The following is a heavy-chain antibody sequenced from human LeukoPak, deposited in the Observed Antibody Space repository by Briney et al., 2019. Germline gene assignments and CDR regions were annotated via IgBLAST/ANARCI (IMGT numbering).Heavy chain of an antibody. V-gene: IGHV5-51*01. CDR1: GYSFTDYW. Sequence: GESLKISCKGSGYSFTDYWIGWVRQMPGKGLEWMGIIYPGDSDTRYSPSFQGQVTISADKSTSTAYLQWSSLQASDTAMYYCARTYCSSTSCYAGWFDPWGQGTLVTVSS. J-gene: IGHJ5*02. D-gene: IGHD2-2*01. CDR3: ARTYCSSTSCYAGWFDP. CDR2: IYPGDSDT.